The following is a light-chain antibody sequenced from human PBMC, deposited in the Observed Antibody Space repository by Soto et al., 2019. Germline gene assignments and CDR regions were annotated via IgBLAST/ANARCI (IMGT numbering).Light chain of an antibody. Sequence: ELVLPQSPGTLSLSPGARATLSCSASQSVSSSYLAWYQQKPGQAPRLLIYGASSSATGIPARFSGSGSGTAFTLTISRLEPEDFAVYYCQQYGSLLTFGGGTKVEIK. J-gene: IGKJ4*01. CDR2: GAS. CDR3: QQYGSLLT. V-gene: IGKV3-20*01. CDR1: QSVSSSY.